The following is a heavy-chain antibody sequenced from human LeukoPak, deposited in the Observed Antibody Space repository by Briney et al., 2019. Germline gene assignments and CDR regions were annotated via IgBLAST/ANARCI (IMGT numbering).Heavy chain of an antibody. V-gene: IGHV1-46*01. Sequence: GASVKVSCKASGYTFTSYYMHWVRQAPGQGLEWMGIINPSGGSTSYAQKFQGRVTMTRDTSTSTVYMELSSLRSEDTSVYYCARDGPTVVTYDAFDIWGQGTMVTVSS. CDR3: ARDGPTVVTYDAFDI. CDR2: INPSGGST. D-gene: IGHD4-23*01. J-gene: IGHJ3*02. CDR1: GYTFTSYY.